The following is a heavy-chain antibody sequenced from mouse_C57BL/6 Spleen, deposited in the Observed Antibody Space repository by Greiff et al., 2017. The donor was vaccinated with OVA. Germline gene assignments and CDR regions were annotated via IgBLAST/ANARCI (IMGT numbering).Heavy chain of an antibody. CDR3: ARNPPDSSGYQRYFDY. CDR1: GYTFTSYW. V-gene: IGHV1-7*01. J-gene: IGHJ2*01. D-gene: IGHD3-2*02. CDR2: INPSSGYT. Sequence: QVQLQQSGAELAKPGASVKLSCKASGYTFTSYWMHWVKQRPGQGLEWIGYINPSSGYTKYNQKFKDKATLTADKSSSTAYMQLSSLTYEDSAVYYCARNPPDSSGYQRYFDYWGQGTTLTVSS.